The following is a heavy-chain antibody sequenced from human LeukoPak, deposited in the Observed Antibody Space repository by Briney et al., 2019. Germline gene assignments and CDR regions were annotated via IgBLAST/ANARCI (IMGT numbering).Heavy chain of an antibody. J-gene: IGHJ5*02. CDR3: ARGRPGIAVARARWFDP. V-gene: IGHV1-2*02. Sequence: ASVKVSSKASGYTFTGYYMHWVRQAPGQGLEWMGWINPNSGGTNYAQKFQGRVTMTRDTSISTAYMELSRLRSDDTAVYYCARGRPGIAVARARWFDPWGQGTLVTVSS. CDR2: INPNSGGT. D-gene: IGHD6-19*01. CDR1: GYTFTGYY.